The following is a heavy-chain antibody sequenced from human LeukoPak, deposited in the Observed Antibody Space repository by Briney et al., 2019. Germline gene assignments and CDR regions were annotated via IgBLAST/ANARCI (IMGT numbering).Heavy chain of an antibody. CDR1: GYTFTGYY. D-gene: IGHD3-16*01. Sequence: ASVKVSCKTSGYTFTGYYVNWVRQAPGQGLEWMGWVNPDNGVTHFSQKFQGRVTMTRDTSISTAYMELSRLRSDDTAVYYCARVDDYVWGSCDYWGQGTLVTVSS. CDR3: ARVDDYVWGSCDY. V-gene: IGHV1-2*02. CDR2: VNPDNGVT. J-gene: IGHJ4*02.